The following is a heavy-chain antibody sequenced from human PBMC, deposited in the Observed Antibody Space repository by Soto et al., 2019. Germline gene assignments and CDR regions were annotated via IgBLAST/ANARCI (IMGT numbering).Heavy chain of an antibody. CDR2: IWYDGSNK. CDR1: GFTFSSYG. D-gene: IGHD6-6*01. V-gene: IGHV3-33*01. Sequence: QVQLVESGGGVVQPGRSLRLSCAASGFTFSSYGMHWVRQAPGKGLEWVAVIWYDGSNKYYADSVKGGFTISRVNSKNSLYLQMNSLRADDTAVYYCASGDFSSYDWGQGTLVTVSS. J-gene: IGHJ4*02. CDR3: ASGDFSSYD.